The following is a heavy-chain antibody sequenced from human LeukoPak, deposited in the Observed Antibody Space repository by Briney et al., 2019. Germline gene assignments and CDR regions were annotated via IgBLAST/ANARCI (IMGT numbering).Heavy chain of an antibody. CDR1: GFTFSSYA. CDR3: ARVDDLDAFDI. Sequence: GGSLRLSCADSGFTFSSYAMSWVRQAPGKGLEWVSSISGSSTRTYYADSVKGRFTISRDNSKNTLYLQMNSLRAEDTAVYYCARVDDLDAFDIWGQGTMVTVSS. D-gene: IGHD2-2*03. J-gene: IGHJ3*02. CDR2: ISGSSTRT. V-gene: IGHV3-23*01.